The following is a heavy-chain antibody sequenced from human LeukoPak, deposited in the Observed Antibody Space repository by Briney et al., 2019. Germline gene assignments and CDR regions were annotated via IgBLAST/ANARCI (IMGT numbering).Heavy chain of an antibody. Sequence: SETLSLTCTVSGGPLSIGDYYWSWIPQPPGKGVEMIWYIYYSRSTYYNPSLQSRLTISLGPSKNQFSLELTSVTGHGTAVLFCGRFRTGGIYYFDYWGQGTLVTVSS. CDR3: GRFRTGGIYYFDY. V-gene: IGHV4-30-4*08. CDR2: IYYSRST. J-gene: IGHJ4*02. CDR1: GGPLSIGDYY. D-gene: IGHD4-23*01.